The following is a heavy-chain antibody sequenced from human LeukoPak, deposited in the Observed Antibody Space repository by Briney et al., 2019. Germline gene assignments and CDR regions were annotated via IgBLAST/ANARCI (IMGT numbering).Heavy chain of an antibody. D-gene: IGHD6-6*01. CDR1: GFTFSSYW. CDR2: IKQDGSEE. Sequence: GGSLRLSCAASGFTFSSYWMSWVRQAPGKGLEWVANIKQDGSEEVYVDSVKGRFTISRDNAKNSLFLQMNTLRAEDTAVYYCARDPYSSTWSYGTDVWGQGTTVTVSS. V-gene: IGHV3-7*05. J-gene: IGHJ6*02. CDR3: ARDPYSSTWSYGTDV.